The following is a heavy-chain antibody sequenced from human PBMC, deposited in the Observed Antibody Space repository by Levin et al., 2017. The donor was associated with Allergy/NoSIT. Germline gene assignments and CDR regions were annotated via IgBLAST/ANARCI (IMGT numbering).Heavy chain of an antibody. D-gene: IGHD2-21*02. Sequence: KASETLSLTCTVSGGSISSSSHYWGWIRQPPGKGLEWIGSIYDSVTTYYNPSLKSRVTISVDTSKNQFSLNLTSVTAADTAVYYCAGLVVTVDYWGQGTLVTVSS. V-gene: IGHV4-39*01. CDR2: IYDSVTT. J-gene: IGHJ4*02. CDR3: AGLVVTVDY. CDR1: GGSISSSSHY.